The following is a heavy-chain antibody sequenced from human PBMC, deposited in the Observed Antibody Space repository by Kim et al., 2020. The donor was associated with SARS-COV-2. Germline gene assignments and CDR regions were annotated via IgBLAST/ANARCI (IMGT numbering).Heavy chain of an antibody. Sequence: SVKVSCKASGGTFSSYAISWVRQAPGQGLEWMGGIIPIFGTANYAQKFQGRVTITADESTSTAYMELSSLRSEDTAVYYCSSGPYGYYGSGSQFEGFDYWGQGTLVTVSS. CDR3: SSGPYGYYGSGSQFEGFDY. CDR2: IIPIFGTA. J-gene: IGHJ4*02. D-gene: IGHD3-10*01. V-gene: IGHV1-69*13. CDR1: GGTFSSYA.